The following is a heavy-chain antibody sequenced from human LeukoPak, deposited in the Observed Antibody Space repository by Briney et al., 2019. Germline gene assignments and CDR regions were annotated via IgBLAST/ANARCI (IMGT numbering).Heavy chain of an antibody. Sequence: PSETLSLTCTVSGGSISSYYWSWIRQPPGKGLEWIGYIYYSGSTNYNPSLKSRVTISVDTSKNQFSLKLSSVTAADTAVYYCARGSIFEVAAAKRAFDIWGQGTMVAVSS. J-gene: IGHJ3*02. CDR2: IYYSGST. CDR3: ARGSIFEVAAAKRAFDI. CDR1: GGSISSYY. D-gene: IGHD2-15*01. V-gene: IGHV4-59*01.